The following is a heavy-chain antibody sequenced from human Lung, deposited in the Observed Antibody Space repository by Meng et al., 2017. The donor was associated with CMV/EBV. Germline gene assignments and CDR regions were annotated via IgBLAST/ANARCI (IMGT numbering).Heavy chain of an antibody. CDR1: GGSIGSGGYY. CDR2: IYYTGST. J-gene: IGHJ4*02. Sequence: VQLQESGPGLVNPSQTLSLTCTVSGGSIGSGGYYWSWIRQHPGKGLECIGYIYYTGSTFYNPSLKSRVTISVDTSKNQFSLKLIPATAADTAVYYCAREAGRDGYATPKFDYWGQGTLVTVSS. V-gene: IGHV4-31*03. D-gene: IGHD5-24*01. CDR3: AREAGRDGYATPKFDY.